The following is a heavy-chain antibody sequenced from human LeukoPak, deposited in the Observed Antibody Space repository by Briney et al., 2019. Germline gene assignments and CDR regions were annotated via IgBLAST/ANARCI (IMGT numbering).Heavy chain of an antibody. J-gene: IGHJ4*02. V-gene: IGHV3-21*01. CDR1: GFTFSSYE. Sequence: GGSLRLSCAASGFTFSSYEMNWVRQAPGKGLEWVSSISSSSSYIYYADSVKGRFTISRDNAKNSLYLQMNSLRAEDTAVYYCARLYRYYDSSGYYYVCYFDYWGQGTLVTVSS. CDR2: ISSSSSYI. CDR3: ARLYRYYDSSGYYYVCYFDY. D-gene: IGHD3-22*01.